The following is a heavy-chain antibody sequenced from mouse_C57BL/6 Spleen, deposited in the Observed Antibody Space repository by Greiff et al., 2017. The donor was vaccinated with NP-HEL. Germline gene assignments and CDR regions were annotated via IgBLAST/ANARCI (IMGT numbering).Heavy chain of an antibody. D-gene: IGHD2-3*01. CDR1: GFTFSSYA. CDR2: ISDGGSYT. V-gene: IGHV5-4*03. J-gene: IGHJ1*03. CDR3: ATIYDGYRGYFDV. Sequence: EVKLEESGGGLVKPGGSLKLSCAASGFTFSSYAMSWVRQTPEKRLEWVATISDGGSYTYYPDNVKGRFTISRDNAKNNLYLQMSHLKSEDTAMYYCATIYDGYRGYFDVWGTGTTVTVSS.